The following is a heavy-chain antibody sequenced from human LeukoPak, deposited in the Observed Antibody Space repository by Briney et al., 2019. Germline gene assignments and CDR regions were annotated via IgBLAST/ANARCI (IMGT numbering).Heavy chain of an antibody. D-gene: IGHD4-17*01. CDR3: ARGPAAVTQDY. Sequence: ASETLSLTCAVYGGSFRGYYWSWIRQPPGKGLEWIGEINHSGTTNYNPSLKSRVTISIDTSKNQFSLKLSSVTAADTAVYYCARGPAAVTQDYWGQGILVTVSS. CDR2: INHSGTT. CDR1: GGSFRGYY. V-gene: IGHV4-34*01. J-gene: IGHJ4*02.